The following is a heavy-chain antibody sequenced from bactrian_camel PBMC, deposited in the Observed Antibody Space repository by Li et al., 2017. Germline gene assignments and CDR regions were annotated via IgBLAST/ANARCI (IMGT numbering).Heavy chain of an antibody. D-gene: IGHD5*01. V-gene: IGHV3S40*01. CDR2: IDGGGGMT. Sequence: VQLVESGGGSVEAGGSLKLSCAASGFRFNNYDMSWVRQAPGKGLVWVSSIDGGGGMTYYADSVKGRFTASRDNAKSTMYLQMTSLKSEDTALYYCVTWGKVKSDGVWYNYWGQGTQVTVS. CDR1: GFRFNNYD. CDR3: VTWGKVKSDGVWYNY. J-gene: IGHJ4*01.